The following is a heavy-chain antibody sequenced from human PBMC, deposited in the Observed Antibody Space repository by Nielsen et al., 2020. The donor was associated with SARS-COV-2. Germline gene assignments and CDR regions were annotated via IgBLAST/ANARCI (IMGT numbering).Heavy chain of an antibody. CDR1: GGTFINYG. CDR3: ARDSRHIVVGTAIPYYGMDV. Sequence: SVKVSCNASGGTFINYGISWVRQAPGQGLEWMGGIIPVFGTANNAQKFQGRVTITADKSTSTDYMELSSLRSEDTAVYYCARDSRHIVVGTAIPYYGMDVWGKGTTVTVSS. V-gene: IGHV1-69*06. J-gene: IGHJ6*04. D-gene: IGHD2-21*02. CDR2: IIPVFGTA.